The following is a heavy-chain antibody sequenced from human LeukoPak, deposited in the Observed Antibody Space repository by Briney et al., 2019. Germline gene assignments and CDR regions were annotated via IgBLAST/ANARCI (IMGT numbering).Heavy chain of an antibody. D-gene: IGHD3-10*01. J-gene: IGHJ4*02. CDR2: ISGSGGST. CDR1: GFTFSSYG. V-gene: IGHV3-23*01. Sequence: PGGSLRLSCAASGFTFSSYGMSWVRQAPGKGLEWVSAISGSGGSTYYADSVKGRFTISRDNSKNTLYLQMNSLRAEDTAVYFCARDIYASGELDYWGQGTLVTVSS. CDR3: ARDIYASGELDY.